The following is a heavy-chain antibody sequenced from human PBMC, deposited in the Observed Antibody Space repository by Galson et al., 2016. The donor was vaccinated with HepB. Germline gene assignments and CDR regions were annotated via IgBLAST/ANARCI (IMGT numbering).Heavy chain of an antibody. V-gene: IGHV3-74*01. J-gene: IGHJ5*02. Sequence: SLRLSCAASGFTFSSYCMHWGRQAPGKGLVWVSRINSDGSSTSYADAVKGRFTISRDNAKNTLYLKMNSLRAEDTAVYYCASSVAAAGNWCDPWVQGTLVTVSS. CDR2: INSDGSST. CDR3: ASSVAAAGNWCDP. D-gene: IGHD6-13*01. CDR1: GFTFSSYC.